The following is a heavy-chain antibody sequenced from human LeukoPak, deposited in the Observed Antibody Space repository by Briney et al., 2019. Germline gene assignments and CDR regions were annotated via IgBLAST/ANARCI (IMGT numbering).Heavy chain of an antibody. V-gene: IGHV4-4*07. CDR2: IYTSGST. CDR3: ARDAISPLDNWFDP. J-gene: IGHJ5*02. D-gene: IGHD3-3*01. Sequence: SETLSLTCTVSGGSISSYYWSWIRQPAGKGLEWIGRIYTSGSTNYNPSLKSRVTMSVDTSKNQFSLKLSSVTAADTAVYYCARDAISPLDNWFDPWGQGTLVTVSS. CDR1: GGSISSYY.